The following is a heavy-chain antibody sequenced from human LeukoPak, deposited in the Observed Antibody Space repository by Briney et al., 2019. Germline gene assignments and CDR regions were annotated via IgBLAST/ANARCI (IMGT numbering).Heavy chain of an antibody. CDR1: GGTFSSYT. CDR2: IIPILGIA. CDR3: ARGGYYDSSGYYYRDY. J-gene: IGHJ4*02. V-gene: IGHV1-69*02. Sequence: SVKVSCKASGGTFSSYTISWVRQAPGQGLEWMGRIIPILGIANYAQKFQGRVTITADKSTSTAYMELNSLRSEDTAVYYCARGGYYDSSGYYYRDYWGQGTLVTVSS. D-gene: IGHD3-22*01.